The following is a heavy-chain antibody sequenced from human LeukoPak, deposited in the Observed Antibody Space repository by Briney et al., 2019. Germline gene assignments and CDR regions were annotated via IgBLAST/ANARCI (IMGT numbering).Heavy chain of an antibody. CDR3: ARGRATVTTKYYNWFDP. J-gene: IGHJ5*02. CDR2: MNPNSGNT. D-gene: IGHD4-17*01. CDR1: GYTFTSYD. Sequence: VASVKVSCKASGYTFTSYDINWVRQATGQGLEWMGWMNPNSGNTGYAQKFQGRVTITRNTSISTAYMELSSLRSEDTAVYYCARGRATVTTKYYNWFDPWGQGTLVTVSS. V-gene: IGHV1-8*03.